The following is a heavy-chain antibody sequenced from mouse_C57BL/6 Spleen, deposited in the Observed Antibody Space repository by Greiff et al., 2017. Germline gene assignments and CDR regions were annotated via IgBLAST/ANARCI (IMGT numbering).Heavy chain of an antibody. D-gene: IGHD1-1*01. CDR2: IDPSDSYT. J-gene: IGHJ2*01. CDR1: GYTFTSYW. V-gene: IGHV1-69*01. CDR3: ARLTTVEGY. Sequence: QVQLQQPGAELVMPGASVKLSCKASGYTFTSYWMHWVKQRPGQGLEWIGEIDPSDSYTNYNQKFKGKSTLTVDKSSSTAYMQLSSLTSEDSAVYYCARLTTVEGYWGQGTTLTVSS.